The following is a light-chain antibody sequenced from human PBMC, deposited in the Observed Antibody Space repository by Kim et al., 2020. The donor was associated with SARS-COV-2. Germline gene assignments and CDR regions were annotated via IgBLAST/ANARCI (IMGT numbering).Light chain of an antibody. Sequence: GQKVPISCSGSNSNIGNDYVSWYQQFPGAAPKLLIYDNDKRPSGIPDRFSGSKSGTSATLDITGLQTGDEADYYCGTWDTSLRIGVFGGGTQLTVL. J-gene: IGLJ2*01. CDR1: NSNIGNDY. CDR2: DND. V-gene: IGLV1-51*01. CDR3: GTWDTSLRIGV.